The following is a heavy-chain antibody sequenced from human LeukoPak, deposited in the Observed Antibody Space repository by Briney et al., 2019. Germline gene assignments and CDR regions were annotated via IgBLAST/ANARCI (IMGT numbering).Heavy chain of an antibody. CDR3: ARDAGYQYYFDY. CDR2: INHSGST. V-gene: IGHV4-34*01. J-gene: IGHJ4*02. CDR1: GGSFSGYY. D-gene: IGHD5-18*01. Sequence: SETLSLTCAVYGGSFSGYYWSWIRQPPGKGLEWIGEINHSGSTNYNPSLKSRVTISVGTSKNQFSLKLSSVTAADTAVYYCARDAGYQYYFDYWGQGTLVTVSS.